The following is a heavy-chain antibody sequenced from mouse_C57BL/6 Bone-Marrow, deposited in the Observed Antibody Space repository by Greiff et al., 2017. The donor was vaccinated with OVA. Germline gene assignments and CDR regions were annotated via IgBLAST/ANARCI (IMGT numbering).Heavy chain of an antibody. V-gene: IGHV1-69*01. CDR3: ARGWDGGFDD. CDR2: IDPSDSYT. D-gene: IGHD4-1*01. CDR1: GYTFTSYW. J-gene: IGHJ2*01. Sequence: QVQLQQPGAELVMPGASVKLSCKASGYTFTSYWMHWVKQRPGQGLEWIGEIDPSDSYTNYNQKFKGKSTLTVDKSSSTAYMQLSSLTSEDSAVYYCARGWDGGFDDWGQGTTLTVSS.